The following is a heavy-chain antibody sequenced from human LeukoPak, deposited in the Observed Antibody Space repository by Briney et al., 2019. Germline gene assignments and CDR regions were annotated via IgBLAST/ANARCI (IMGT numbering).Heavy chain of an antibody. CDR1: GDSISSYY. J-gene: IGHJ4*02. D-gene: IGHD4/OR15-4a*01. V-gene: IGHV4-4*07. Sequence: SETLSLTCTVSGDSISSYYWSWIRQPAGKGLEWIGRISTTGSTNYNPSLKSRVTISVDTSKNQFSLKLSSVTAADTAVYYCARGGLTLNFDYWGQGTLVTVSS. CDR2: ISTTGST. CDR3: ARGGLTLNFDY.